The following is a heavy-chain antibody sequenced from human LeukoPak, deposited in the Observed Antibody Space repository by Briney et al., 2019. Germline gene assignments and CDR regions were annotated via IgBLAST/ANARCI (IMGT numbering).Heavy chain of an antibody. J-gene: IGHJ3*02. CDR1: GGSFSGYY. V-gene: IGHV4-34*01. D-gene: IGHD3-10*01. Sequence: PSGTLSLTCAVYGGSFSGYYWSWIRQPPGKGLEWIGEINHSGSTKYNPSLKSRGTISVDTSKNQFSLKLSSVTAADTAVYYCARGPTQNAYGSGSRWAFDIWGQGTMVTVSS. CDR2: INHSGST. CDR3: ARGPTQNAYGSGSRWAFDI.